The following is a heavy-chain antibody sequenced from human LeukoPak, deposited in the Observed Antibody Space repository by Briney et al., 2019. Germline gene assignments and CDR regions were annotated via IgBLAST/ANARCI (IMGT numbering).Heavy chain of an antibody. CDR1: GGTFSSYA. CDR2: IIPIFGTA. J-gene: IGHJ3*02. D-gene: IGHD3-3*02. CDR3: ARDPRHVRSGYFHALDI. Sequence: SVKVSCKASGGTFSSYAISWVRQAPGQGLEWMGGIIPIFGTANYAQKFQGRVTITADESTSTAYMKLSSLRSEDTAVYYCARDPRHVRSGYFHALDIWGQGTMVTVSS. V-gene: IGHV1-69*01.